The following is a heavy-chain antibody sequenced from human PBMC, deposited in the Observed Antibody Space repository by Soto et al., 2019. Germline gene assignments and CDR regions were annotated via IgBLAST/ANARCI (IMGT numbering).Heavy chain of an antibody. CDR3: ARGSGYSSSWDRYNWRYYFDY. D-gene: IGHD6-13*01. CDR1: GGSISSSSYY. CDR2: IYYSGST. V-gene: IGHV4-39*01. Sequence: SETLSLTCTVSGGSISSSSYYWGWIRQPPGKGLEWIGSIYYSGSTYYNPSFKSRVTISVDTSKNQFSLKLSSVTAADTAVYYCARGSGYSSSWDRYNWRYYFDYWGQGTLVTVSS. J-gene: IGHJ4*02.